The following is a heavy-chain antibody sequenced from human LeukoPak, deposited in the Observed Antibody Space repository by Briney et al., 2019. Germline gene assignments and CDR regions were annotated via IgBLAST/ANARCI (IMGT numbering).Heavy chain of an antibody. D-gene: IGHD3-22*01. CDR2: ISSSSSNI. Sequence: GGSLRLSCAASGFTFNTYSMNWVRQAPGKGLEWVSSISSSSSNIQYEDAVKGRFTISRDNAKNSLYLQTNRLRAEDTAVYYCARWGYYDSSDQHWGQGTLVTVSS. V-gene: IGHV3-21*01. CDR3: ARWGYYDSSDQH. CDR1: GFTFNTYS. J-gene: IGHJ1*01.